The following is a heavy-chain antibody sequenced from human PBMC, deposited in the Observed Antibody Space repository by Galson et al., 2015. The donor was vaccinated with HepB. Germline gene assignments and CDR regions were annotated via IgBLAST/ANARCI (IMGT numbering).Heavy chain of an antibody. V-gene: IGHV4-39*01. D-gene: IGHD1-26*01. J-gene: IGHJ4*02. Sequence: ETLSLTCTVSGGSISSNSYYWGWIRQPPGKGLEWIGSIYYSGSTYYNPSLKSRVTISVDTSKNQFSLKLSSVTAADTAVYYCASIVGATLFDYWGQGTLVTVSS. CDR2: IYYSGST. CDR1: GGSISSNSYY. CDR3: ASIVGATLFDY.